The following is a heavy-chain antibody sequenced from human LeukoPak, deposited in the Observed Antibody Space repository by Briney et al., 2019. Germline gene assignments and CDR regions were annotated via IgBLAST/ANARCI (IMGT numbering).Heavy chain of an antibody. Sequence: KPGGSLRPSCAAPGFTFSSYSMNWVRQAPGKGLEWVSSITGSSIYIYYADSVKGRFTISRDNAKNSLYLQMNSLRAEDTAVYYCARDLGTTPYFDYWGQGTLVTVSS. CDR2: ITGSSIYI. D-gene: IGHD2-15*01. J-gene: IGHJ4*02. CDR3: ARDLGTTPYFDY. CDR1: GFTFSSYS. V-gene: IGHV3-21*01.